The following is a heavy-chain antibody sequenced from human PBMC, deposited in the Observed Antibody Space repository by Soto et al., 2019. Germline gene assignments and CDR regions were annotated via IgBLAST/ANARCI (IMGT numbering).Heavy chain of an antibody. D-gene: IGHD7-27*01. J-gene: IGHJ3*02. CDR2: IDTGSFSK. CDR3: TRDRLTGDFREAFDI. CDR1: GFTLSRYS. V-gene: IGHV3-48*02. Sequence: EAQLVESGGGLVQPGGSLRLSCAASGFTLSRYSMSWVRQALGKGLEYIAYIDTGSFSKYYAACLEGRFAISTDNAKNSLYLQLNSLRDEDMSLYFCTRDRLTGDFREAFDIGCQGTLVTVSS.